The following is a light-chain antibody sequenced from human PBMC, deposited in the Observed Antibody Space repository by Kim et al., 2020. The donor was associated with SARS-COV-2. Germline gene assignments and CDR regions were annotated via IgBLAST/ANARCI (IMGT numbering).Light chain of an antibody. V-gene: IGLV1-47*01. Sequence: PGQRVTISCSGSRSNMGNHYVYWYQPVPGTAPKLLIYRDNQRPSGVPDRFSGSKSGTSASLAISGLRSEDEADYYCAAWDDNLSGLFGGGTQLTVL. CDR2: RDN. J-gene: IGLJ3*02. CDR1: RSNMGNHY. CDR3: AAWDDNLSGL.